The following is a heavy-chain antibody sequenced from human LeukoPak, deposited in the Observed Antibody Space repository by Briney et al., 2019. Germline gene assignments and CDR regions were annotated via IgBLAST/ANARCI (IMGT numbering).Heavy chain of an antibody. V-gene: IGHV1-8*01. J-gene: IGHJ4*02. Sequence: GASVRVSCKASGYTFTSSDINWVRQAAGQGLEWMGWINPNSGRTGYAQKFQGRVTMTANTSISTAYMELRKLRFDDTTVYYCARGRSGLAAAGTYDYWGQGTLITVSS. CDR3: ARGRSGLAAAGTYDY. D-gene: IGHD6-13*01. CDR2: INPNSGRT. CDR1: GYTFTSSD.